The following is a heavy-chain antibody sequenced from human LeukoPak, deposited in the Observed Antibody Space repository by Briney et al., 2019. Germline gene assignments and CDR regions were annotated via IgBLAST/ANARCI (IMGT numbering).Heavy chain of an antibody. Sequence: SETLSLTCTVSGGSISSYYWSWVQQPPGKRLELIGYIYYTGSTNYNPSLKSRVTMSVQTPKNQFSLKLSSVTEADTAVYFCARMSFYGSGTYSPLDYWGQGTLVTVSS. V-gene: IGHV4-59*01. CDR1: GGSISSYY. D-gene: IGHD3-10*01. CDR2: IYYTGST. J-gene: IGHJ4*02. CDR3: ARMSFYGSGTYSPLDY.